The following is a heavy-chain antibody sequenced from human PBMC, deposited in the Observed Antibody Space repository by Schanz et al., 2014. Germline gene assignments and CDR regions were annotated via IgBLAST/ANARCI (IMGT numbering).Heavy chain of an antibody. D-gene: IGHD6-13*01. Sequence: QVQLVESGGGVVQPGRSLRLSCAASGFTVRSYAMHWVRQAPGKGLEWVAAISYDGSNQYYTDSVKGRFTVSRDNSKNTLYLQMNSLRAEDTAVYYCARDQYSINWYLLIRGMDVWGQGTTVTVSS. V-gene: IGHV3-30*04. CDR2: ISYDGSNQ. CDR1: GFTVRSYA. J-gene: IGHJ6*02. CDR3: ARDQYSINWYLLIRGMDV.